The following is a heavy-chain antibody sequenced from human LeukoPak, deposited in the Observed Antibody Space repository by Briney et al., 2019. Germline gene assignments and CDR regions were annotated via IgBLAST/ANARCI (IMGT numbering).Heavy chain of an antibody. CDR1: GYTFTGYY. Sequence: ASVKVSCKAPGYTFTGYYMHWVRQAPGQGLEWMGWISPNTGGTNSAQKFQGRVTMTRDTSISTAYMELSRLRSDDTAVYYCARAHNWKYGTFDHWGQGTLVTVSS. CDR2: ISPNTGGT. J-gene: IGHJ4*02. V-gene: IGHV1-2*02. D-gene: IGHD1-7*01. CDR3: ARAHNWKYGTFDH.